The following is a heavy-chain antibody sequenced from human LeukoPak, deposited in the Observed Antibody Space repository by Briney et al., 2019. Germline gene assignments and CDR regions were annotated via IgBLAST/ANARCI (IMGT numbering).Heavy chain of an antibody. CDR3: ASGCSSTSCYEGDY. J-gene: IGHJ4*02. D-gene: IGHD2-2*01. CDR2: IKQDGSEK. CDR1: GFTFSSYW. Sequence: GGSLRLSCAASGFTFSSYWMSWVRQAPGKGLEWVANIKQDGSEKYYVDSVKGRFTISRDNAKNSLYLQMNSLRAEDTAVYYCASGCSSTSCYEGDYWGQGTLVTVSS. V-gene: IGHV3-7*01.